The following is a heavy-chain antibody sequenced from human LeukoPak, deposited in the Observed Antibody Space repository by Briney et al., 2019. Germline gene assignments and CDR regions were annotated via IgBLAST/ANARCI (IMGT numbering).Heavy chain of an antibody. CDR2: IKSQTDGGTT. J-gene: IGHJ4*02. CDR1: GFTFSNAW. D-gene: IGHD2-2*02. V-gene: IGHV3-15*01. CDR3: TTRMPAAINDY. Sequence: GGSLRLSCAASGFTFSNAWMTWVRQAPGKGLEWVGLIKSQTDGGTTNYAAPVKGRFTISRDDSKNTVYLEMNSLKTEDAAVYFCTTRMPAAINDYWGQGTLVTVSS.